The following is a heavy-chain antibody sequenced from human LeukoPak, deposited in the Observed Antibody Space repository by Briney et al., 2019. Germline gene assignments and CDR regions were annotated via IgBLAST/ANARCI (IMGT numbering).Heavy chain of an antibody. CDR2: VYSGGST. CDR1: GFTVSSNY. Sequence: TGGSLRLSCAAPGFTVSSNYMSWVSQAPGKGLEWVSVVYSGGSTYYADSVKGRFTISRDNSKNTLYLQMNSLRAEDTAVYYCARDGTPYGSGTYYYYGMDVWGQGTTVTVSS. V-gene: IGHV3-66*01. D-gene: IGHD3-10*01. J-gene: IGHJ6*02. CDR3: ARDGTPYGSGTYYYYGMDV.